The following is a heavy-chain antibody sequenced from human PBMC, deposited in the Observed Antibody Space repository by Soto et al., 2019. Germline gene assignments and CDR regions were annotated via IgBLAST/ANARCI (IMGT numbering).Heavy chain of an antibody. Sequence: QVQLVQSGAEVKKPGASVKVSCKASGYTFTSYGISWVRQAPGQGLEWMGWISAYNGNTNYAQKLQGRVTMTTDTSTSTDYMELRSLRSDDTAVYYCARDAAWARATIPSLDYWGQGTLVTVSS. V-gene: IGHV1-18*01. D-gene: IGHD2-2*02. CDR2: ISAYNGNT. J-gene: IGHJ4*02. CDR3: ARDAAWARATIPSLDY. CDR1: GYTFTSYG.